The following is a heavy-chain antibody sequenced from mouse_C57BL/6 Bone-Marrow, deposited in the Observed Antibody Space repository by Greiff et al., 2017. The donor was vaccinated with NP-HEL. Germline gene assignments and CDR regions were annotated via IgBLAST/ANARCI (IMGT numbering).Heavy chain of an antibody. CDR2: IYPGDGDT. J-gene: IGHJ2*01. D-gene: IGHD2-1*01. Sequence: VQLQESGPELVKPGASVKISCKASGYAFSSSWMNWVKQRPGKGLEWIGRIYPGDGDTNYNGKFKGKATLTADKSSSTAYMQLSSLTSEDSAVYFCARGGFMGNSRYYFDYWGQGTPLTVSS. CDR1: GYAFSSSW. V-gene: IGHV1-82*01. CDR3: ARGGFMGNSRYYFDY.